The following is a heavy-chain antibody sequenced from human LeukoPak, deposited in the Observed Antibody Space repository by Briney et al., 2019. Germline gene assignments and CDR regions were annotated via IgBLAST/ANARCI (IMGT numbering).Heavy chain of an antibody. CDR1: VFSVSNNY. CDR2: INRDGPT. D-gene: IGHD2-2*01. V-gene: IGHV3-66*01. Sequence: GGSLRLSCAASVFSVSNNYMSWVRQAPEKGLEWVSTINRDGPTFHADSVKGRFTISRDNPQNTLYLQMNSLRVDDTAVYYCGRAVSTNGYCLDYWGQGALVTVSA. CDR3: GRAVSTNGYCLDY. J-gene: IGHJ4*02.